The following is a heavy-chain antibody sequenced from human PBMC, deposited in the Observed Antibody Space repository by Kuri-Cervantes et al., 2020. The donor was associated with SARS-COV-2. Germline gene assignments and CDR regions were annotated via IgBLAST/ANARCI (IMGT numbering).Heavy chain of an antibody. CDR1: GFSFSSYC. CDR2: IYKSGST. CDR3: AKYGTCDYLSTYFGRGSWFDS. Sequence: GSLRLSCVASGFSFSSYCMSWVRQAPGKGLEWIGDIYKSGSTNYNPSLKSRVTMSLDTSKNQFSLRLSSVTAADTAVYFCAKYGTCDYLSTYFGRGSWFDSWGQGTLVTVSS. V-gene: IGHV4-59*01. D-gene: IGHD3-3*01. J-gene: IGHJ5*01.